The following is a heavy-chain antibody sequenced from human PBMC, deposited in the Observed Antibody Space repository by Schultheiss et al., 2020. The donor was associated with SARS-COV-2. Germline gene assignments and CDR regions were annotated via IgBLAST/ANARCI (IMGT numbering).Heavy chain of an antibody. J-gene: IGHJ5*02. CDR3: ARGQYSSNWYGSRPFDP. D-gene: IGHD6-13*01. CDR2: ISYSGST. CDR1: GGSIYNYY. Sequence: GSLRLSCTVSGGSIYNYYWSWIRQPPGKGLEWIGYISYSGSTNYNPSLKSRVTVSVDTSKNQFSLKLRSVTPADTAVYFCARGQYSSNWYGSRPFDPWGQGTLVTVSS. V-gene: IGHV4-59*01.